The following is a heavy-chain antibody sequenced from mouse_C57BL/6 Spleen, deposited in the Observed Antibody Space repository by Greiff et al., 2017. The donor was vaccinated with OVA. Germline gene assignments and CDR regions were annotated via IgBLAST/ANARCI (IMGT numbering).Heavy chain of an antibody. D-gene: IGHD2-3*01. J-gene: IGHJ4*01. CDR1: GYTFTSYW. Sequence: VQLQQPGAELVKPGASVKLSCKASGYTFTSYWMHWVKQRPGQGLEWIGMIHPNSGSTNYNEKFKSKATLTVDKSSSTAYMQLSSLTSEDSAVYYCAALYDGYYDAMDYWGQGTSVTVSS. CDR2: IHPNSGST. V-gene: IGHV1-64*01. CDR3: AALYDGYYDAMDY.